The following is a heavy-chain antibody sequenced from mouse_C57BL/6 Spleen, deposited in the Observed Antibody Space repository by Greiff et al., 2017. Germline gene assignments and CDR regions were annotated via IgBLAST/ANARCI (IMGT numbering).Heavy chain of an antibody. D-gene: IGHD3-1*01. Sequence: QVQLKQSGPVLVKPGASVKISCKASGYAFSSSWMNWVKQRPGQGLEWIGRIYPGDGDTNYNGKFKGKATLTADKSSSTAYMQLSSLTSEDSAVYFCARSGDFQRYDDWGQGTTLTVSS. CDR3: ARSGDFQRYDD. V-gene: IGHV1-82*01. CDR2: IYPGDGDT. CDR1: GYAFSSSW. J-gene: IGHJ2*01.